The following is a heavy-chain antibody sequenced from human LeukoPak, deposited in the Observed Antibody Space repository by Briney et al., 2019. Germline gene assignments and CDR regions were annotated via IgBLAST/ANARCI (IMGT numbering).Heavy chain of an antibody. D-gene: IGHD5-12*01. CDR3: ARDRAGGYDVFDY. V-gene: IGHV3-53*01. Sequence: GGSLRLSCAVSGFTVSNNYMSWVRQAPGKGLEWVSVIYSGGNTYYADSVRGRFTISRDNSRNTLYLQMNSLRVEDTAVYYCARDRAGGYDVFDYWGQGTLVTVSS. CDR1: GFTVSNNY. J-gene: IGHJ4*02. CDR2: IYSGGNT.